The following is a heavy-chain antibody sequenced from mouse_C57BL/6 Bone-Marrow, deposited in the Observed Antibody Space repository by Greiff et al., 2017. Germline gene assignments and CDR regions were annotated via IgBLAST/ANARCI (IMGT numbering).Heavy chain of an antibody. CDR3: TTRDGYPLYAMDY. CDR2: IDPENGDT. J-gene: IGHJ4*01. V-gene: IGHV14-4*01. D-gene: IGHD2-3*01. CDR1: GFNIKDDY. Sequence: VQLQQSGAELVRPGASVKLSCTASGFNIKDDYMHWVKQRPEQGLEWIGWIDPENGDTEYASKFQGKATITADTSSNTAYLQLSSLTSEDTAVYYCTTRDGYPLYAMDYWGQGTSVTVSS.